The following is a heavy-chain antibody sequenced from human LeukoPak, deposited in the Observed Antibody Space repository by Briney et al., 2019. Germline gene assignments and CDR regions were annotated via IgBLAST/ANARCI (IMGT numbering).Heavy chain of an antibody. J-gene: IGHJ4*02. D-gene: IGHD6-19*01. CDR3: AREHLPGIVVAGGCFDY. Sequence: PGGSLRLSCAASGFTFSSYGMHWVRQAPGKGLEWVAVIWYDGSNKYYADSVKGRFTISRDNSKNTLYLQMNSLRAEDTAVYYCAREHLPGIVVAGGCFDYWGQGTLVTVSS. CDR2: IWYDGSNK. V-gene: IGHV3-33*01. CDR1: GFTFSSYG.